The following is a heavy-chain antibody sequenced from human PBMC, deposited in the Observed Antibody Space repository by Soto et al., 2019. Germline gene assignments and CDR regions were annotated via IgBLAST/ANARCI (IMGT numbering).Heavy chain of an antibody. D-gene: IGHD3-10*02. CDR1: GFMFSGNG. Sequence: LRLSFVGSGFMFSGNGMHWVGQTPGKGLEWVAFMSYDGSDTFYADSVKGRFTISRDNSKNTLFLHMSNLRAEDTAMYYCTIVRVADSALDHWGQGTLVTVSS. J-gene: IGHJ4*02. V-gene: IGHV3-30*03. CDR3: TIVRVADSALDH. CDR2: MSYDGSDT.